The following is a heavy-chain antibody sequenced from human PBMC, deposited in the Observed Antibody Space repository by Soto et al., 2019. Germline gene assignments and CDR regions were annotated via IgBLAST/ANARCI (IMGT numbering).Heavy chain of an antibody. J-gene: IGHJ6*02. V-gene: IGHV3-30*18. CDR3: AKWSMDV. CDR2: ISYDGSNK. Sequence: GGSLRLSCAASGFTFSSYDMHWVRQAPGKGLEWVAVISYDGSNKYYADSVKGRFTISRDNSKNTLYLQMNSLRAEDTAVYYCAKWSMDVWGQGTTVTVSS. CDR1: GFTFSSYD.